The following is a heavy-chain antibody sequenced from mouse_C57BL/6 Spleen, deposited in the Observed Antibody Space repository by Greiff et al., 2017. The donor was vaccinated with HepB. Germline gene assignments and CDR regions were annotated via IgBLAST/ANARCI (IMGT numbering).Heavy chain of an antibody. Sequence: EVMLVESGGGLVQPGGSMKLSCVASGFPFSNSWMNWVRQSPEKGLEWVAQIRLKSDNYATHYAESVKGRFTISRDDSKSSVYLQMNNLRAEDTGIYYCTGLPLGYWGQGPTLTVSS. J-gene: IGHJ2*01. CDR2: IRLKSDNYAT. V-gene: IGHV6-3*01. D-gene: IGHD4-1*01. CDR1: GFPFSNSW. CDR3: TGLPLGY.